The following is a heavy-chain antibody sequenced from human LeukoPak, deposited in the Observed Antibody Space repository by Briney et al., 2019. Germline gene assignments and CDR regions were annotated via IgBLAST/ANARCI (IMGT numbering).Heavy chain of an antibody. CDR2: INHTGST. D-gene: IGHD6-19*01. V-gene: IGHV4-34*01. Sequence: SETLSLTCAVYGGSFSGYYWSWIRQPPGKGLEWIGEINHTGSTNYNPSLKSRVTISVDTSKNQFSLNLSSVTAADTAVYYCARAAIAVAGTSGLRGWWFDPWGQGTLVTASS. CDR1: GGSFSGYY. CDR3: ARAAIAVAGTSGLRGWWFDP. J-gene: IGHJ5*02.